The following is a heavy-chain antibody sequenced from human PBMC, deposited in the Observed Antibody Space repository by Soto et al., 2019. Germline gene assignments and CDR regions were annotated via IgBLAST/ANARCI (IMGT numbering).Heavy chain of an antibody. CDR2: IKQDGSEK. J-gene: IGHJ6*02. CDR3: ARDLGTSYGSTLFYYYGMDV. CDR1: GFTFSSYW. V-gene: IGHV3-7*04. D-gene: IGHD4-17*01. Sequence: GGSLRLSCAASGFTFSSYWMSWVRQAPGKGLEWVANIKQDGSEKYYVDSVKGRFTISRDNAKNSLYLQMNSLRAEDATVYYCARDLGTSYGSTLFYYYGMDVWGQGTTVTVSS.